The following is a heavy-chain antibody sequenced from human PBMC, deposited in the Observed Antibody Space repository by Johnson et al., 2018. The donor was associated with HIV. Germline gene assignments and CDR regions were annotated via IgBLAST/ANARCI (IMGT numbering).Heavy chain of an antibody. CDR2: ISYDGSNK. J-gene: IGHJ3*02. V-gene: IGHV3-30*04. CDR3: ARELEFGDLRKNDAFDI. D-gene: IGHD4-17*01. Sequence: QMLLVESGGGVVQPGRSLRLSCAASGFTFSSYAMHWVRQAPGKGLERVAVISYDGSNKYYADSVKGRFTISRDNSKNTLYLQMNSLRAEDTAVYYCARELEFGDLRKNDAFDIWGQGTMVTVSS. CDR1: GFTFSSYA.